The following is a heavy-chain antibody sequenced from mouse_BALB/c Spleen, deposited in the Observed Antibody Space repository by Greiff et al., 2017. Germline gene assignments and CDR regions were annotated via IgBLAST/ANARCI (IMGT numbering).Heavy chain of an antibody. D-gene: IGHD4-1*01. J-gene: IGHJ3*01. CDR1: GYAFTNYL. CDR2: INPGSGGT. Sequence: QVQLQQSGAELVRPGTSVKVSCKASGYAFTNYLIEWVKQRPGQGLEWIGVINPGSGGTNYNEKFKGKATLTADKSSSTAYMQLSSLTSDDSAVYCCASNPWFAYWGQGTLVTVSA. V-gene: IGHV1-54*01. CDR3: ASNPWFAY.